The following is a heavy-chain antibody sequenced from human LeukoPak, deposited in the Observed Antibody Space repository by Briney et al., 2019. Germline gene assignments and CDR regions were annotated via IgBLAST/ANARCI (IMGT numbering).Heavy chain of an antibody. J-gene: IGHJ4*02. CDR3: ARVSLAATYFDY. V-gene: IGHV1-2*04. Sequence: ASVKVSCKASGYTFTGYYMHWVRQAPGQGLEWMGWINPNSGGTNYAQKFQGWVTMTRETSISTAYMELSRLRSDDTAVYYCARVSLAATYFDYWGQGTLVTVSS. CDR1: GYTFTGYY. CDR2: INPNSGGT. D-gene: IGHD2-15*01.